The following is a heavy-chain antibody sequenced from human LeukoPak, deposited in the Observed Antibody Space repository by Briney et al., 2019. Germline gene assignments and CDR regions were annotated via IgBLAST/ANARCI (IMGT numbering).Heavy chain of an antibody. CDR3: ARDPDYGDRSYYGMDV. CDR2: TYFRSKWSN. CDR1: GDSVSSNSAA. D-gene: IGHD4-17*01. J-gene: IGHJ6*02. V-gene: IGHV6-1*01. Sequence: SQTLSLTCAISGDSVSSNSAAWNWIRQSPSRGLEWLGRTYFRSKWSNDYAVSVKSRITINPGTSKNQFSLQLNSVTPEDTAVYYCARDPDYGDRSYYGMDVWGQGTTVTVSS.